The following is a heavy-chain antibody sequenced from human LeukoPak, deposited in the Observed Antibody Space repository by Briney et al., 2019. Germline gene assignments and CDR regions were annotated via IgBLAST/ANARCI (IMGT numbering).Heavy chain of an antibody. Sequence: GRSLRLSCAASGFTFSSYGMHWVRQAPGKGLEWVAVIWYDGSNKYYADSVKGRFTISRDNSKNMLYLQMNSLRAEDTAVYYCARDFGERYFDYWGQGTLVTVSS. D-gene: IGHD3-10*01. CDR2: IWYDGSNK. CDR1: GFTFSSYG. V-gene: IGHV3-33*01. J-gene: IGHJ4*02. CDR3: ARDFGERYFDY.